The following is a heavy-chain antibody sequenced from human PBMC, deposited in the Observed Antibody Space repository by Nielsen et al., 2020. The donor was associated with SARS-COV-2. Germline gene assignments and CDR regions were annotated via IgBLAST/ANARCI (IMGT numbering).Heavy chain of an antibody. CDR3: AKRSGYTSGWYGDY. J-gene: IGHJ4*02. V-gene: IGHV3-7*03. Sequence: GGSLRLSCAASGFTFSSYWMSWVRQAPGKGLEWVANIKQDGSEKYYVDSVKGRFTVSRDNSKNTLYLQMNSLRAEDTAVYYCAKRSGYTSGWYGDYWGQGTLVTASS. CDR2: IKQDGSEK. D-gene: IGHD6-19*01. CDR1: GFTFSSYW.